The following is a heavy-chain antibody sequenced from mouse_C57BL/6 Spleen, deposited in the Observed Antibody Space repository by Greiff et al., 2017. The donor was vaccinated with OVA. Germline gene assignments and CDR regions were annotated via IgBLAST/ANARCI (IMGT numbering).Heavy chain of an antibody. J-gene: IGHJ4*01. CDR3: ARKDYYGTFYAMDY. D-gene: IGHD1-1*01. Sequence: EVQLQESGGGLVKPGGSLKLSCAASGFTFSDYGMHWVRQAPEKGLEWVAYISSGSSTIYYADTVKGRFTISRDNAKNTLFLQMTSLRSEDTAMYYCARKDYYGTFYAMDYWGQGTSVTVSS. CDR2: ISSGSSTI. CDR1: GFTFSDYG. V-gene: IGHV5-17*01.